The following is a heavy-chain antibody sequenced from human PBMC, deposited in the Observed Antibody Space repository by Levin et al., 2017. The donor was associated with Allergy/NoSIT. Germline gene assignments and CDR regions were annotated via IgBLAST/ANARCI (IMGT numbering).Heavy chain of an antibody. CDR2: INPSGGST. V-gene: IGHV1-46*01. Sequence: ASVKVSCKASGYTFTSYYMHWVRQAPGQGLEWMGIINPSGGSTSYAQKFQGRVTMTRDTSTSTVYMELSSLRSEDTAVYYCARAPGVYAIRMYYYGMDVWGQGTTVTVSS. D-gene: IGHD2-8*01. CDR1: GYTFTSYY. J-gene: IGHJ6*02. CDR3: ARAPGVYAIRMYYYGMDV.